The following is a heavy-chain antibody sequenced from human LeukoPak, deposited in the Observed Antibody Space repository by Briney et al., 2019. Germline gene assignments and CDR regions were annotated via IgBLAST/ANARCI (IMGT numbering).Heavy chain of an antibody. V-gene: IGHV1-69*02. Sequence: SVKVSCKASGGTFSNYPISWVRQAPGQGLAWMGRIIPILDIPNYARNFQARVTITADKSTSTAYLELSSLRAEDTAVYYCARCSYYDFWSGYIPPFEMDVWGKGTTVTVSS. CDR3: ARCSYYDFWSGYIPPFEMDV. J-gene: IGHJ6*04. D-gene: IGHD3-3*01. CDR2: IIPILDIP. CDR1: GGTFSNYP.